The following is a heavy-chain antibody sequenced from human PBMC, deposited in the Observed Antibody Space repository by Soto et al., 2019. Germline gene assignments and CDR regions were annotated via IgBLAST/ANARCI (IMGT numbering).Heavy chain of an antibody. D-gene: IGHD2-21*01. CDR2: TYYRIKWYN. CDR3: ATVFACRGWCCAYYYYCMDV. Sequence: QTLSLTCAISGDSDSTNSAAWNWISQSPSKGLEWLGRTYYRIKWYNDYAVSVKSRITVNAAISKYKFSLKVNSVTPVDTAVYDGATVFACRGWCCAYYYYCMDVWGQGTTVTVSS. J-gene: IGHJ6*02. V-gene: IGHV6-1*01. CDR1: GDSDSTNSAA.